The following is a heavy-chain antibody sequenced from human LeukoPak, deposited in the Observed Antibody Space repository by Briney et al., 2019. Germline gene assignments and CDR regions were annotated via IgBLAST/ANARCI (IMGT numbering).Heavy chain of an antibody. Sequence: SETLSLTCTVSGGSISSYYWSWIRQPPGKGLEWIGYIYYSGSTSYNPSLKSRVTISLDTSKNQFSLKLTSVAAADTAVYYCAGASPEGNYYGSGSLGYWGQGTLVTVSS. D-gene: IGHD3-10*01. J-gene: IGHJ4*02. V-gene: IGHV4-59*01. CDR1: GGSISSYY. CDR2: IYYSGST. CDR3: AGASPEGNYYGSGSLGY.